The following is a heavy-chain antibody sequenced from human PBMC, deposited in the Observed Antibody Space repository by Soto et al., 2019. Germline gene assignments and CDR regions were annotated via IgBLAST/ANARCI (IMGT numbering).Heavy chain of an antibody. CDR2: IYYSGST. CDR3: AKDRFQTRYDSDSSGYYYYYYGMDV. Sequence: SETLSLTCTVSGGSISSGDYYWSWIRQPPGKGLEWIGYIYYSGSTYYNPSLKSRVTISVDTSKNQFSLKLSSVRAEDTALYYCAKDRFQTRYDSDSSGYYYYYYGMDVWGLGTTVTVSS. CDR1: GGSISSGDYY. V-gene: IGHV4-30-4*01. J-gene: IGHJ6*02. D-gene: IGHD3-22*01.